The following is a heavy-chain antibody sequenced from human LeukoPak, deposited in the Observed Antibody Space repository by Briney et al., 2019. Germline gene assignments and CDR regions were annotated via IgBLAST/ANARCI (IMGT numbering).Heavy chain of an antibody. V-gene: IGHV4-59*01. D-gene: IGHD6-13*01. CDR2: IYYSGST. J-gene: IGHJ3*02. Sequence: PSETLSLTCTVYAGTISSYYWSWLRQPPGKGLEWIGYIYYSGSTNYNPSLKSRVTISVDTSKNQFSLKLSSVTAAGTAVYYCARAFLYSWSEDAFDIWGQGTMVTVSS. CDR1: AGTISSYY. CDR3: ARAFLYSWSEDAFDI.